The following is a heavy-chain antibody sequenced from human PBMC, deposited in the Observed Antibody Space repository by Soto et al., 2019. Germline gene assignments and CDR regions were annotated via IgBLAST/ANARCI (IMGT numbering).Heavy chain of an antibody. CDR1: GFTFSNAW. Sequence: GGSLRLSCAASGFTFSNAWMSWVRQAPGKGLEWVGRIKSKTDGGTTDYAAPVKGRFTISRDDSKNTLYLQMNSLKTEDTAVYYCVRGMVRGVIITSGYYYGMDVWGQGTTVTGSS. J-gene: IGHJ6*02. CDR2: IKSKTDGGTT. V-gene: IGHV3-15*01. CDR3: VRGMVRGVIITSGYYYGMDV. D-gene: IGHD3-10*01.